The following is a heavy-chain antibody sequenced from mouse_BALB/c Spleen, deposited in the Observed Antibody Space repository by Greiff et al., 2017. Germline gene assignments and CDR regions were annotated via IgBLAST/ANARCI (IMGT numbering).Heavy chain of an antibody. Sequence: EVQLVESGGGLVQPGGSLKLSCAASGFTFSSYGMSWVRQTPDKRLELVATINSNGGSTYYPDSVKGRFTISRDNAKNTLYLQMSSLNSEDTAMYYCAREGVDYFDYWGQGTTLTVSS. CDR1: GFTFSSYG. CDR2: INSNGGST. V-gene: IGHV5-6-3*01. J-gene: IGHJ2*01. D-gene: IGHD1-1*01. CDR3: AREGVDYFDY.